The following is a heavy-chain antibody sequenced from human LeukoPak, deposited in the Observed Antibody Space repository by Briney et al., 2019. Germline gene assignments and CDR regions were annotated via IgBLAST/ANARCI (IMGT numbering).Heavy chain of an antibody. CDR3: ASRAGGSGSDNWFDP. V-gene: IGHV4-59*01. D-gene: IGHD3-10*01. J-gene: IGHJ5*02. CDR2: IYYSGST. CDR1: GGSISSYY. Sequence: SETLSLTCTVSGGSISSYYWSWIRQPPGKGLEWIGYIYYSGSTNYNPSLKSRVTISVDTSKNQFSLKLSSVTAADTAVYYCASRAGGSGSDNWFDPWGQGTLVTVSS.